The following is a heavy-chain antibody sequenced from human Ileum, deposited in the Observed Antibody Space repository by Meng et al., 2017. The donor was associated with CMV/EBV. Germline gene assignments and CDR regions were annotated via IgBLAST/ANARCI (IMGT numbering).Heavy chain of an antibody. CDR3: TREGVEPAHTPGFDF. CDR1: GFTFSNFG. V-gene: IGHV3-30*02. D-gene: IGHD3-16*01. CDR2: IRDDGNGE. J-gene: IGHJ3*01. Sequence: GESLKTPCASPGFTFSNFGLHWDREAPGNGMEWVAFIRDDGNGEHYVDSVKGRFTISRDNSKNTLYLLMNNLRPEDTAVYYCTREGVEPAHTPGFDFWGQGATVTVSS.